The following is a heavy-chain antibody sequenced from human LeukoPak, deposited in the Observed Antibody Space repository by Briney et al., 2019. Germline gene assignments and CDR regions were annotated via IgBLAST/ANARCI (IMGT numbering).Heavy chain of an antibody. CDR1: GFTFSSYE. V-gene: IGHV3-48*03. J-gene: IGHJ5*02. CDR2: ISSSDSTI. CDR3: ARDSSSWSDNWFDP. D-gene: IGHD6-13*01. Sequence: PGGSLRLSCAASGFTFSSYEMNWVRQAPGKGLEWVSYISSSDSTIYYADSVKGRFTISRDNAKNSLYLQMNSLRAEDTAVYCCARDSSSWSDNWFDPWGQGTLVTVSS.